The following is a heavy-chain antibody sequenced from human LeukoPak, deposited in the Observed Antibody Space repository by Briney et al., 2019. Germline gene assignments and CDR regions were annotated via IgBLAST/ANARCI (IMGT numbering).Heavy chain of an antibody. J-gene: IGHJ6*03. Sequence: PSETLSLTCTVSSGSISSYYWSWTRQPPGKGLEWIGYIYYSGSTNYNPSLKSRVTISVDTSKNQFSLKLSSVTAADTAVYYCARNRPFLYMVRGVMGFNYYYMDVWGKGTTVTVSS. CDR3: ARNRPFLYMVRGVMGFNYYYMDV. D-gene: IGHD3-10*01. CDR2: IYYSGST. CDR1: SGSISSYY. V-gene: IGHV4-59*01.